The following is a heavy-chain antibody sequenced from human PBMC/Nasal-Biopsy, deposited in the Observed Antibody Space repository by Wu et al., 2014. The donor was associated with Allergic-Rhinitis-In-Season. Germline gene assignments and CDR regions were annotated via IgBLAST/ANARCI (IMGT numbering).Heavy chain of an antibody. CDR1: GFSFNIYD. J-gene: IGHJ4*02. CDR3: ARDRAAALDY. D-gene: IGHD6-13*01. V-gene: IGHV3-48*03. CDR2: ISSGGSVI. Sequence: LRLSCAASGFSFNIYDMNWVRQAPGKGLEWISYISSGGSVIYYADSVKGRFTISRDNTKNSLYLQMNSLRGEDTAVYYCARDRAAALDYWGQGNLVTVSS.